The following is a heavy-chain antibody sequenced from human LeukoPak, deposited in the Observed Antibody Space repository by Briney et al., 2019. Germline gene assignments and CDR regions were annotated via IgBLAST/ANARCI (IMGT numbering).Heavy chain of an antibody. J-gene: IGHJ6*03. CDR3: ARESFAIAAAGSYSSGWYGNYYYMDV. V-gene: IGHV1-2*06. CDR2: INPNSGGT. D-gene: IGHD6-19*01. CDR1: GYTFTGYY. Sequence: ASVKVSCKASGYTFTGYYMHWVRQAPGQGLEWMGRINPNSGGTNYAQKFQGRVTMTRDTSISTAYMELSRLSSDDTAVYYCARESFAIAAAGSYSSGWYGNYYYMDVWGKGTTVTVSS.